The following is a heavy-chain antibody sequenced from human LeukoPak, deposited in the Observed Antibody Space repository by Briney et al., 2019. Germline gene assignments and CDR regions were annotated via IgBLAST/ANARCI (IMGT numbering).Heavy chain of an antibody. Sequence: GGSLRPSCAASGFTFSTYAMSWVRQAPGKGLEWVSTVSGSGGITTYYAESVKGRFTISRDNSKNTLYLQMNSLRTEDTAVYYCAEGYSYGSYWGQGTLVTVSS. CDR1: GFTFSTYA. V-gene: IGHV3-23*01. CDR3: AEGYSYGSY. D-gene: IGHD5-18*01. J-gene: IGHJ4*02. CDR2: VSGSGGITT.